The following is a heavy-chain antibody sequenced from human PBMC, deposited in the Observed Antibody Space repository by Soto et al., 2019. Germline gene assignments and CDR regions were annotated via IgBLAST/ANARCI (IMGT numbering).Heavy chain of an antibody. D-gene: IGHD1-1*01. Sequence: QVQLVQSGTEVKKPGASVKLSCKASGYTFTNYAIHWVRQAPGQRLEWMGWINAGNGHTKYSQKFQGRVTVTRDPSATTAYMELSRLRSEDTAVYYCARGRWTQTTADYYLDYWGQGTLVTVSS. CDR3: ARGRWTQTTADYYLDY. CDR2: INAGNGHT. J-gene: IGHJ4*02. V-gene: IGHV1-3*01. CDR1: GYTFTNYA.